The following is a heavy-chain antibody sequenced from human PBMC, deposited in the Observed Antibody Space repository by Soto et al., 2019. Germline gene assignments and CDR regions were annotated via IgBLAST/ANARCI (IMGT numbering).Heavy chain of an antibody. D-gene: IGHD6-13*01. J-gene: IGHJ4*02. CDR3: ASPQGPAAAGDFDY. CDR2: ISGSGSTI. Sequence: PGGSLRLSCAASGFTFSDYYMSWIRQAPGKGLEWVSYISGSGSTIYYADSVKGRFTISRDNAKNSLYLQMNSLRAEDTAVYYCASPQGPAAAGDFDYWGQGTLVTVSS. CDR1: GFTFSDYY. V-gene: IGHV3-11*01.